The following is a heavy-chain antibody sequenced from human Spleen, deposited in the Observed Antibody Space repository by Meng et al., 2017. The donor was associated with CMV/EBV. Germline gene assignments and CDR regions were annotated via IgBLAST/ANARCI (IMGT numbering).Heavy chain of an antibody. Sequence: KSCCQASGYDFSRRWIAWVRQMDGKGLEWMGIIYPADSDTRYSPSFQGQVTISVDKSITTGYLQWNSLKASDTAMYYCARRTDYRGDYWGQGTLVTVSS. V-gene: IGHV5-51*01. CDR2: IYPADSDT. CDR1: GYDFSRRW. CDR3: ARRTDYRGDY. J-gene: IGHJ4*02. D-gene: IGHD4-11*01.